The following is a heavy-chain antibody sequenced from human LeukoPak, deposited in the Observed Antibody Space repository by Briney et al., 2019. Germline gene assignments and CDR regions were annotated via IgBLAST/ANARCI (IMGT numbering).Heavy chain of an antibody. D-gene: IGHD3-3*01. J-gene: IGHJ5*02. CDR1: GYTFTSYG. CDR2: ISAYNGNT. CDR3: ARERWYYDFWSGSPNWFDP. V-gene: IGHV1-18*01. Sequence: ASVKVSCKASGYTFTSYGISWVRQAPGQGLGWMGWISAYNGNTNYAQKLQGRVTMTTDTSTSTAYMELRSLRSDDTAVYYCARERWYYDFWSGSPNWFDPWGQGTLVTVSS.